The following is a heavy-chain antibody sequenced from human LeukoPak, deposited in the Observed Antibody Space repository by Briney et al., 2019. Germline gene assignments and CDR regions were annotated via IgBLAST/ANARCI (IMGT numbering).Heavy chain of an antibody. CDR1: GFTFSSYW. CDR2: ISYDGSNK. D-gene: IGHD2-2*01. CDR3: ARDSHLLYCSTTSCRDYYYYMDV. J-gene: IGHJ6*03. Sequence: PGGSLRLSCAASGFTFSSYWMSWVRQAPGKGLEWVAVISYDGSNKYYADSVKGRFTISRDSSKNTLYLQMNSLRAEDTAVYYCARDSHLLYCSTTSCRDYYYYMDVWGKGTTVTVSS. V-gene: IGHV3-30-3*01.